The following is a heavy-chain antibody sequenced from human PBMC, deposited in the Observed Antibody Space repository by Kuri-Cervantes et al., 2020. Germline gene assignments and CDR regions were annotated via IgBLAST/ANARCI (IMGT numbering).Heavy chain of an antibody. CDR1: GGSISSNTYY. Sequence: SETLSLTCTVSGGSISSNTYYWGWIRQAPEKGLEWIGYIYYSGSTYYNPSFKSRLTISVDTSKNEFSLKLSSVTAADTAVYYCASTVYGYYMDVWGRGTTVTVSS. V-gene: IGHV4-61*05. CDR2: IYYSGST. J-gene: IGHJ6*03. CDR3: ASTVYGYYMDV. D-gene: IGHD5/OR15-5a*01.